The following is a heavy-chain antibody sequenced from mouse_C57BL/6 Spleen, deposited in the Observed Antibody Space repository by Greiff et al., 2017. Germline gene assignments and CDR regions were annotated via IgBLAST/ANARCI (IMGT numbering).Heavy chain of an antibody. CDR2: IYPGDGDT. J-gene: IGHJ2*01. CDR3: ARSDYGYDGYFDY. Sequence: QVQLQQSGAELVKPGASVKISCKASGYAFSSYWMNWVKQRPGKGLEWIGQIYPGDGDTNYHGKFKGKATLTADKSSSTAYMKLSSLTSEDSAVYFCARSDYGYDGYFDYWGQGTTLTVSS. CDR1: GYAFSSYW. V-gene: IGHV1-80*01. D-gene: IGHD2-2*01.